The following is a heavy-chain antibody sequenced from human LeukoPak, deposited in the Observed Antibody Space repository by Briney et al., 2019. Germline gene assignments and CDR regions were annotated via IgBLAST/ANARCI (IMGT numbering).Heavy chain of an antibody. V-gene: IGHV3-74*01. CDR3: ARDGGGSSGYYWGLGY. D-gene: IGHD3-22*01. CDR2: INNDGRDT. Sequence: GGSLRLSCAASGLTFSTYTIHWVRQVPGKGLMWVSRINNDGRDTTYADSVKGRFTISRDNAKDTLYLQMNSLRAEDTAVYYCARDGGGSSGYYWGLGYWGQGTLVTVSS. J-gene: IGHJ4*02. CDR1: GLTFSTYT.